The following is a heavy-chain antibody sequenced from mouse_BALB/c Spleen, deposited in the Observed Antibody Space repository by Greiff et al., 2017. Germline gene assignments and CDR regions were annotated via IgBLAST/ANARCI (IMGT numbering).Heavy chain of an antibody. CDR2: ISSGSSTI. Sequence: EVMLVESGGGLVQPGGSRKLSCAASGFTFSSFGMHWVRQAPEKGLEWVAYISSGSSTIYYADTVKGRFTISRDNPKNTLFLQMTSLRSEDTAMYYCARDYGRYYCDYWGQGTTLTVSS. J-gene: IGHJ2*01. CDR1: GFTFSSFG. D-gene: IGHD1-1*02. CDR3: ARDYGRYYCDY. V-gene: IGHV5-17*02.